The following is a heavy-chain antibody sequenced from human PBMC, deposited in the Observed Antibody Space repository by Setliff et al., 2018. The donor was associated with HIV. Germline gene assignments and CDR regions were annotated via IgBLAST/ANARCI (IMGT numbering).Heavy chain of an antibody. CDR2: ISNTGRNT. Sequence: ETLSLTCTVSGDSISRRIYYWGWVRQVPGKGLEWVASISNTGRNTYYGDSVKGRFIISRDNSKNTAYLQMSSLRDEDTAIYYYTNWPEGAHDLFDYWGQGTLVTVSS. D-gene: IGHD3-16*01. CDR3: TNWPEGAHDLFDY. V-gene: IGHV3-23*01. CDR1: GDSISRRIYY. J-gene: IGHJ4*02.